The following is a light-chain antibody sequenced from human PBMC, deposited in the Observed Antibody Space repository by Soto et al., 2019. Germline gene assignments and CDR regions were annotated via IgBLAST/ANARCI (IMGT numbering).Light chain of an antibody. CDR3: CPYAGSYTSYV. Sequence: QSALTQPRSVSGSPGQSVTISCSGTINDVGGYNSVSWFQHHPGSAPKLMVHSVTQRPSGVPDRFSGSKSGNTASLTISGLQAEDEADYYCCPYAGSYTSYVFGTGTKLTVL. J-gene: IGLJ1*01. CDR1: INDVGGYNS. V-gene: IGLV2-11*01. CDR2: SVT.